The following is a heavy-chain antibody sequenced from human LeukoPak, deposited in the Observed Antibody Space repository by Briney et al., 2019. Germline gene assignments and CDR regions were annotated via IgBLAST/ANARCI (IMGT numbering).Heavy chain of an antibody. CDR2: ISYDGSNK. V-gene: IGHV3-30*03. CDR1: GFTFSSYG. Sequence: GGSLRLSCAASGFTFSSYGMHWVRQAPGKGLGWVAVISYDGSNKYYADSVKGRFTISRDNSKNTLYLQMNSLRAEDTAVYYCARMYYDFWSGYNGYYYYYGMDVWGQGTTVTVSS. J-gene: IGHJ6*02. CDR3: ARMYYDFWSGYNGYYYYYGMDV. D-gene: IGHD3-3*01.